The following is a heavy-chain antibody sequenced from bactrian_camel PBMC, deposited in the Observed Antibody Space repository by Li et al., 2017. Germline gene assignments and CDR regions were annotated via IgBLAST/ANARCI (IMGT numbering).Heavy chain of an antibody. CDR1: GHTIGAYS. V-gene: IGHV3S9*01. CDR3: AGDVCVGGNH. Sequence: VQLVESGGGSVQPGGSLRLSCAHPGHTIGAYSMAWWRQRLGNERAGVATIDTDGSVRYADFVKGRFTISQDNAKNTVYLQMNSLKTNDTAVYYCAGDVCVGGNHWGQGTQVTV. D-gene: IGHD3*01. J-gene: IGHJ4*01. CDR2: IDTDGSV.